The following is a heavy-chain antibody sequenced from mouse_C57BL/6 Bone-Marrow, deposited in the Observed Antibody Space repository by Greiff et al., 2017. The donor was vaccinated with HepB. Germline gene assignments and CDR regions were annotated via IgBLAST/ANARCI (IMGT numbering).Heavy chain of an antibody. V-gene: IGHV1-82*01. CDR3: ARSRRYDGYYVPDY. CDR2: IYPGDGDT. CDR1: GYAFSSSW. Sequence: VKLMESGPELVKPGASVKISCKASGYAFSSSWMNWVKQRPGKGLEWIGRIYPGDGDTNYNGKFKGKATLTADKSSSTAYMQLSSLTSEDSAVYFCARSRRYDGYYVPDYWGQGTTLTVSS. J-gene: IGHJ2*01. D-gene: IGHD2-3*01.